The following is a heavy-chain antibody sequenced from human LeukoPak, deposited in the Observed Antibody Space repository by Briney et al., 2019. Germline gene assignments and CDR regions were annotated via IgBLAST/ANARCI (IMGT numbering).Heavy chain of an antibody. Sequence: GRSLRLSCVASGIAFSSPGMHWVRQAPGKGLEWVSFIWADGSKKYYAGSVKGRFTASRDNSKNTVYLQMDSLRVEDTAIYYCARDKGKIALDHWGQGTLITVSS. J-gene: IGHJ4*02. CDR2: IWADGSKK. CDR1: GIAFSSPG. CDR3: ARDKGKIALDH. V-gene: IGHV3-33*01.